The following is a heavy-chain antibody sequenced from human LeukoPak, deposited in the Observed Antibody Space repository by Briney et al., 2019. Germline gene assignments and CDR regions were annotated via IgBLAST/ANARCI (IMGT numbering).Heavy chain of an antibody. Sequence: PSETLSLTCTVSGGSISSYYWSWIRQPPGKGLEWIGYIYYSGSTNYNPSLKSRVTISVDTSKNHFSLKLNSVTTADTAVYYCTRGAGWLIDYWGQGILVTVSS. CDR1: GGSISSYY. CDR2: IYYSGST. CDR3: TRGAGWLIDY. V-gene: IGHV4-59*01. D-gene: IGHD3-16*01. J-gene: IGHJ4*02.